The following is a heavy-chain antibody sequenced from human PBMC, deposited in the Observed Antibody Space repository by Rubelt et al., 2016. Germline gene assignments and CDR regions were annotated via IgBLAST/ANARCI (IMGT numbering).Heavy chain of an antibody. CDR2: IYCSGST. Sequence: QLQLQESGPGLVKPSETLSLTCTVSGGSISSSSYYRGWIRQPPGKGLEWIGSIYCSGSTYYNPSLKSRFTISVDTSKNQFSLKLSFVTAADTAVYYCARRQYCGGDCYSPYDYWGQGTLVTVSS. CDR1: GGSISSSSYY. D-gene: IGHD2-21*02. CDR3: ARRQYCGGDCYSPYDY. V-gene: IGHV4-39*01. J-gene: IGHJ4*02.